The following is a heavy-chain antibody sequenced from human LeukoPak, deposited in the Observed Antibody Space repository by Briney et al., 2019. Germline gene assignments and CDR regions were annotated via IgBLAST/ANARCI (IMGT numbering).Heavy chain of an antibody. CDR1: GGSFSDYY. D-gene: IGHD6-13*01. V-gene: IGHV4-34*01. CDR3: ARGRKVVCSSASCPGWFDP. J-gene: IGHJ5*02. CDR2: INHTGYT. Sequence: SETLSLTCGVSGGSFSDYYWTWIRQSPGKGLEWIGEINHTGYTNYKPSLKRRVTMSVDTSKNQVPLKLTSVTAVDTAVYFCARGRKVVCSSASCPGWFDPWAQGTLVTVSS.